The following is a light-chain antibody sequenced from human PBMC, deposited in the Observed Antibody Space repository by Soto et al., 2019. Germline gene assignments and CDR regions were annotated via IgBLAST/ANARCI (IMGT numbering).Light chain of an antibody. V-gene: IGLV2-14*03. CDR1: NSDIGGDDY. CDR3: SSYVVTRAQVI. Sequence: QSVLTQPASVSGSPGQSISISCTGTNSDIGGDDYVSWYQQHPGKAPKLMISGVSNRPSGVSSRFSGSKSGTTASLTISGLQPEDEAYYYCSSYVVTRAQVIFGGGTKLTVL. J-gene: IGLJ2*01. CDR2: GVS.